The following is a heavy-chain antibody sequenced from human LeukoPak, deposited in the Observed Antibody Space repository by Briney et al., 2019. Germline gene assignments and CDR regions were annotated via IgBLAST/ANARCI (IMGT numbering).Heavy chain of an antibody. Sequence: GGSLRLSCAASGFTFSSYAMHWVRQAPGKGLEWVAVISYDGSNKHYADSVKGRFTISRDNSKNTLYLQMNSLRAEDTAVYYCARDQGPLLLRLGELSPSGSGFDYWGQGTLVTVSS. D-gene: IGHD3-16*02. V-gene: IGHV3-30*04. J-gene: IGHJ4*02. CDR2: ISYDGSNK. CDR3: ARDQGPLLLRLGELSPSGSGFDY. CDR1: GFTFSSYA.